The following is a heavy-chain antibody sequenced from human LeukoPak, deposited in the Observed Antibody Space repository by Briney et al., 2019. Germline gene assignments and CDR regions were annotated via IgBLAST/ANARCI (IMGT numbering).Heavy chain of an antibody. Sequence: SETLSLTCTVSGGSISSGTYYWSWIRQPPGKGLEWIGYIYYSGSTNYNPSLKSRVTISVDTSKNQFSLKLSSVTAADTAVYYCARDRVRGNSNPYFDYWGQGTLVTVSS. CDR2: IYYSGST. J-gene: IGHJ4*02. D-gene: IGHD4-11*01. CDR1: GGSISSGTYY. V-gene: IGHV4-61*01. CDR3: ARDRVRGNSNPYFDY.